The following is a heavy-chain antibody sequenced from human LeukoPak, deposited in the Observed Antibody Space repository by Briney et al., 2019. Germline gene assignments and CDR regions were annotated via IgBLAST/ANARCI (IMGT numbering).Heavy chain of an antibody. Sequence: TGGSLRLSCAASGFTVSDNYMSWVRQAPGKGLEWVSVIYSAGTTYYADSVKGRFTISRDNSKNTLSLQMNSLRAEDTAVHYCAKDGAYSSSWYRKRDGVDVWGQGTTVTVSS. CDR3: AKDGAYSSSWYRKRDGVDV. CDR1: GFTVSDNY. CDR2: IYSAGTT. V-gene: IGHV3-66*01. D-gene: IGHD6-13*01. J-gene: IGHJ6*02.